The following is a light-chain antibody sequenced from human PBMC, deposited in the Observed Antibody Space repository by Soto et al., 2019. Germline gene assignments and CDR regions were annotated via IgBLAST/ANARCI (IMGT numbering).Light chain of an antibody. CDR1: SSDVGGYDY. CDR2: DVN. V-gene: IGLV2-11*01. J-gene: IGLJ2*01. CDR3: FSYAGSRV. Sequence: QSVLTQPRSVSGSPGQSVTISCTGTSSDVGGYDYVSWYQPHPGKAPKLMIFDVNKRPSGVPDRFSGSKSGNTASLTISGLQAEDEADYSCFSYAGSRVFGGGTQLTVL.